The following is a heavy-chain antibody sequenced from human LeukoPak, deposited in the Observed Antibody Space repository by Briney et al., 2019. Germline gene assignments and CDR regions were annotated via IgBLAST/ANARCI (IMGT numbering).Heavy chain of an antibody. CDR1: GFTFSSYA. CDR3: GRPLDY. V-gene: IGHV3-23*01. Sequence: HPGGSLRLSCAASGFTFSSYAMSWVRQAPGKGLEWVSAISGSGGSTYYADSVKGRFTISRDNSKDSLYLQMNSLRADDSAVYFCGRPLDYWGQGTLVTVSS. CDR2: ISGSGGST. J-gene: IGHJ4*02.